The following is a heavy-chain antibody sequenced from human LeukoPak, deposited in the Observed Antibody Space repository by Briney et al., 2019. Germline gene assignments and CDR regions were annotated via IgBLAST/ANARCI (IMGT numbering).Heavy chain of an antibody. CDR1: GGSFSGYY. J-gene: IGHJ4*02. V-gene: IGHV4-34*01. D-gene: IGHD3-22*01. CDR3: ASERGYDSSGYYHFDY. CDR2: INHSGST. Sequence: SETLSLTCAVYGGSFSGYYWSWIRQPPGKGLEWIGEINHSGSTNYNPSLKSRVTISVDTSKNQFSLKLSSVTAADTAVYYCASERGYDSSGYYHFDYWGQGTLVTVSS.